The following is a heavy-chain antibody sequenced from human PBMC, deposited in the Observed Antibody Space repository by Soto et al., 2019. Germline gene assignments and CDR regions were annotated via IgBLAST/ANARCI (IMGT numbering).Heavy chain of an antibody. Sequence: QVQLVESGGGVVQPGRSLRLSCAASGFTFSSYAMHWVRQAPGKGLEGVAVISYDGSNKYYADSVKGRFTISRDNSKNPLYLQMNSLRAEDTAVYYCARAYYYGSGTETNDAFDIWGQGTMVTVSS. J-gene: IGHJ3*02. CDR3: ARAYYYGSGTETNDAFDI. CDR2: ISYDGSNK. V-gene: IGHV3-30-3*01. CDR1: GFTFSSYA. D-gene: IGHD3-10*01.